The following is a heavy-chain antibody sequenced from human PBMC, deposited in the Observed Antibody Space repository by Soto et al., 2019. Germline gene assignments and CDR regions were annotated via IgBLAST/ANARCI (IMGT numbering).Heavy chain of an antibody. CDR3: ARKPPSAIQGWACGMDV. Sequence: ELQLVETGGGLIQTGGSLSLSCAASGVSISSNYIAWVHQPPGKGLEWVSTTFSGGNTEYAASVKGRCSISRDNYKNTLQLQMDHLRVEDTAVYYCARKPPSAIQGWACGMDVWGQGTTVSVSS. CDR2: TFSGGNT. CDR1: GVSISSNY. D-gene: IGHD2-21*01. J-gene: IGHJ6*02. V-gene: IGHV3-53*02.